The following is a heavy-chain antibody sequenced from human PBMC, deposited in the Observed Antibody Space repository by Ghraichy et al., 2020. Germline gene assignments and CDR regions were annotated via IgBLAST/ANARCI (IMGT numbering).Heavy chain of an antibody. CDR3: ARDPDPILGVSFDI. J-gene: IGHJ3*02. Sequence: GGSLRLSCAASGLSFSSHWMNWVRQAPGKGLEWVANINQNGIIENYVDSVRGRFTISRDNAENSLYLRMDSLRAEDTAVYYCARDPDPILGVSFDIWGQGTMVTVSS. CDR2: INQNGIIE. CDR1: GLSFSSHW. V-gene: IGHV3-7*01. D-gene: IGHD2-15*01.